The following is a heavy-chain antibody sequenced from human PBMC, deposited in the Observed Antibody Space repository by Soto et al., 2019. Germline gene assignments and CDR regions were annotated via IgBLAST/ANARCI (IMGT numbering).Heavy chain of an antibody. CDR3: ARTRSASSDFHYYSLDV. D-gene: IGHD6-6*01. CDR2: ISYDSTKT. Sequence: GGSLRLSCAASGFTFNSYGMHWVRQGPGNGLEWVAFISYDSTKTYYADSVKGRFTISRDNSNSALYVQMNSLTGEDTAVYYCARTRSASSDFHYYSLDVWGPGTPVTVYS. J-gene: IGHJ6*02. V-gene: IGHV3-30*03. CDR1: GFTFNSYG.